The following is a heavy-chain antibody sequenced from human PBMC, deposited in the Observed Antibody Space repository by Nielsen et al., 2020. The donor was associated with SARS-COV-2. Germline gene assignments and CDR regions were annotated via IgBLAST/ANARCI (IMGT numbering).Heavy chain of an antibody. J-gene: IGHJ6*02. CDR3: AKGNRGSYYYGMDV. V-gene: IGHV3-30*04. CDR2: ISYDGSNK. CDR1: GFTFSSYA. D-gene: IGHD1-26*01. Sequence: GESLKISCAASGFTFSSYAMHWVRQAPGKGLEWVAVISYDGSNKYYADSVKGRFTISRDNSKNTLYLQMNSLRAEDTAVYYCAKGNRGSYYYGMDVWGQGTTVTVS.